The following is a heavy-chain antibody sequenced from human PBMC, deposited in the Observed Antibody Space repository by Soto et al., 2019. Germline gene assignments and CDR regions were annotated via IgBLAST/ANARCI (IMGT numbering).Heavy chain of an antibody. CDR3: VTWDGAKLYY. D-gene: IGHD4-17*01. CDR2: INSDGNIT. V-gene: IGHV3-74*01. Sequence: GGSLRLSCAASGFTFSSYWMHWVRQAPGKGLVWVSRINSDGNITSYADSVKGRFTISRDNAKNTLYLQMNSLRAEDTAVYYCVTWDGAKLYYWGQGTLVTVSS. CDR1: GFTFSSYW. J-gene: IGHJ4*02.